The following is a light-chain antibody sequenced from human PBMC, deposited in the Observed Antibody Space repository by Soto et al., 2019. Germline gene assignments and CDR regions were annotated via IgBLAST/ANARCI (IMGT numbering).Light chain of an antibody. CDR2: DVT. Sequence: QSALTQPASVSGSPGQSITISCTGTSSDIGGYNFVSWYQQYPGKAPKLMISDVTNRPSGVSNRFSGSKSGNTASLTISGLQAEDEADYYCSSYTSGSTLVVFGGGTQLTVL. CDR3: SSYTSGSTLVV. CDR1: SSDIGGYNF. V-gene: IGLV2-14*01. J-gene: IGLJ2*01.